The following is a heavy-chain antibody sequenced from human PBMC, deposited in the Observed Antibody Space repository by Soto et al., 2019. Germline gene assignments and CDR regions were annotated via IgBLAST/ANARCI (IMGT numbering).Heavy chain of an antibody. CDR2: FYYSQST. Sequence: SETLSLTCTVSGGSLTSNSYYWGRIRQPPGKGLEWIGSFYYSQSTYFNPSLKSRVTISVETSKNQYSLKLSAVTAADTAVYYCARRSTVTYDYWGQGILVTVSS. V-gene: IGHV4-39*01. J-gene: IGHJ4*02. CDR1: GGSLTSNSYY. CDR3: ARRSTVTYDY. D-gene: IGHD4-17*01.